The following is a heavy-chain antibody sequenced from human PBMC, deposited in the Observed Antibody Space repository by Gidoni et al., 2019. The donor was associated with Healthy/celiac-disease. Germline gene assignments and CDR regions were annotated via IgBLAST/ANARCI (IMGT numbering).Heavy chain of an antibody. D-gene: IGHD3-22*01. V-gene: IGHV3-48*01. Sequence: EVQLVESGGGLVQTGGYLRLSCASSGFSFISYSMNWVRKAPGKGLEWVSYISSSSSTIYYADSVKGRFTISRDNAKNSLYLQMNSLRAEDTAVYYCARDHPKYYYDSSGISDYWGQGTLVTVSS. J-gene: IGHJ4*02. CDR2: ISSSSSTI. CDR3: ARDHPKYYYDSSGISDY. CDR1: GFSFISYS.